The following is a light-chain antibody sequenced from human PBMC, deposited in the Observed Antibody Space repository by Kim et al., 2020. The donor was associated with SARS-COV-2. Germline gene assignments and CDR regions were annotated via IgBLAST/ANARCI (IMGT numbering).Light chain of an antibody. CDR2: GAS. Sequence: EIVLTRSPGTLSLSPGERATLSCSSTQNISTNSLAWYQQKPGQAPRLLIHGASSRATGIPDRFTGSVSGTDCTLTISRLEPEDFAVYYCQQYDSASGFTFGQGTKLEI. CDR3: QQYDSASGFT. J-gene: IGKJ2*01. CDR1: QNISTNS. V-gene: IGKV3-20*01.